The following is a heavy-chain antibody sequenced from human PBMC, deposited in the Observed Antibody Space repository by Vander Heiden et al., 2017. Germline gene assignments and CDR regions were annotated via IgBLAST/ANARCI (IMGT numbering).Heavy chain of an antibody. D-gene: IGHD1-1*01. J-gene: IGHJ6*02. CDR1: GFAVSSNY. CDR3: ARGPGTSHYYYYGMDV. V-gene: IGHV3-53*01. Sequence: EVQLVESGGGLIQPGGSLRLSCAASGFAVSSNYMSWVRQAPGKGLEWVSVIYSGGSTYYADSVKGRFTISRDNSKNTLYLQMNSLRAEDTAVYYCARGPGTSHYYYYGMDVWGQGTTVTVSS. CDR2: IYSGGST.